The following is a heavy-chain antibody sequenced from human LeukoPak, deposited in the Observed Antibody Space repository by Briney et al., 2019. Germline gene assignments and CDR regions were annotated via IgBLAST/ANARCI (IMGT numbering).Heavy chain of an antibody. CDR1: GGSISSYD. V-gene: IGHV4-59*08. CDR2: IYDSAIT. D-gene: IGHD3-10*01. J-gene: IGHJ6*02. CDR3: ARHSRDFYGSGSYFLNSMDV. Sequence: PSETLSLTCTVSGGSISSYDWSWIRQPPGKGLEWGGNIYDSAITIQSPSLKSRVTISVDTSQNQFSLMLSSVTAADTAVYYCARHSRDFYGSGSYFLNSMDVWGQGTTVTVS.